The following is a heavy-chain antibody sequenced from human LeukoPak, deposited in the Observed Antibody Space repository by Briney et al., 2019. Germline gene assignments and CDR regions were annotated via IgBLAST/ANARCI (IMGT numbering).Heavy chain of an antibody. CDR3: AKDIRVGYMGLYYYGMDV. J-gene: IGHJ6*02. D-gene: IGHD5-18*01. CDR2: ISYDGSNK. V-gene: IGHV3-30*18. Sequence: GGSLRLSCAASGFTFSSYGMHWVRQAPGKGLEWVAVISYDGSNKYYADSVKGRFTISRDNSKNTLYLQMNSLRAEDTAVYYCAKDIRVGYMGLYYYGMDVWGQGTTVTVSS. CDR1: GFTFSSYG.